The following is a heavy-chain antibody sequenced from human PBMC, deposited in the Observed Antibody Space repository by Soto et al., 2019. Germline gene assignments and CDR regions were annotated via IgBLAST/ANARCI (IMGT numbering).Heavy chain of an antibody. CDR2: IKSKTAGETI. CDR3: TKIGPVVEELAY. Sequence: EVQLVESGGGLVKPGESLRLSCAVSGFTFTNVWMSWVRQAPGKGLEWVGRIKSKTAGETIDYAAVVTGRFTIPRDDSKNTLYLQMNSLKTEATAVNYCTKIGPVVEELAYWCWGTRVTVSS. CDR1: GFTFTNVW. V-gene: IGHV3-15*01. D-gene: IGHD2-15*01. J-gene: IGHJ4*02.